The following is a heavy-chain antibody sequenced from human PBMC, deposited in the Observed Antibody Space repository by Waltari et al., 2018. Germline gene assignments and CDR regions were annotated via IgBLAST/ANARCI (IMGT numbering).Heavy chain of an antibody. CDR1: GGSVSSGLHY. V-gene: IGHV4-30-4*08. CDR3: ARVVKYYDSFGFPSDDMDV. CDR2: IYHSGTT. D-gene: IGHD3-22*01. Sequence: QVQLRESGPGLVKPSQTLSLTCSVSGGSVSSGLHYWSWIRQSPGKGLEWIGYIYHSGTTYYNPSLRGRLTLSVDTSNYQSSLKLTSVTAADTAVYYCARVVKYYDSFGFPSDDMDVWGKGTTVIVSS. J-gene: IGHJ6*03.